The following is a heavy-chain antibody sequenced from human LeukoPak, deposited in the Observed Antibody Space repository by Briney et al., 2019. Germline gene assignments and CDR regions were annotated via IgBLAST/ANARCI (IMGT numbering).Heavy chain of an antibody. J-gene: IGHJ6*02. D-gene: IGHD6-13*01. Sequence: PPETLSLTCTVSGGSISSYYWSWIRQPAGKGLEWIGRIYTSGSTNYNPSLKSRVTMSVDTSKNQFSLKLSSVTAADTAVYYCARGVVAAAGWSTSYYGMDVWGQGTTVTVSS. CDR2: IYTSGST. CDR1: GGSISSYY. V-gene: IGHV4-4*07. CDR3: ARGVVAAAGWSTSYYGMDV.